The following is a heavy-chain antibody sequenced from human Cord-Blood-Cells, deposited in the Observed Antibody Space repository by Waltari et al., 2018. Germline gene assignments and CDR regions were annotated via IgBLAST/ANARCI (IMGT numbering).Heavy chain of an antibody. V-gene: IGHV4-34*01. CDR1: GGVFGGYY. J-gene: IGHJ4*02. Sequence: QVQLQQWGTGLLKPSENLSLTSAAYGGVFGGYYWSGIRQPPGKGLEWIGEINHSGSTNYNPSLKSRVTISVDTSKNQFSLKLSSVTAADTAVYYCARGAYCSGGSCYWIDYWGQGTLVTVSS. CDR3: ARGAYCSGGSCYWIDY. D-gene: IGHD2-15*01. CDR2: INHSGST.